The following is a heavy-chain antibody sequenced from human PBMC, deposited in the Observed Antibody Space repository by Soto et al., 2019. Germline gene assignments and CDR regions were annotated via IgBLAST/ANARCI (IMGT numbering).Heavy chain of an antibody. CDR2: IWYDGSGR. Sequence: QVQLVESGGGVVQPGRSLRLSCAASGFTFNLYGMQWVRQAPGKGLEWVAMIWYDGSGRCYGDSVKGRFTVSRDNSKNAQYLDMKRLGADDTAVYYCPRDIAVRRLDYGGQGTLFTVSS. J-gene: IGHJ4*02. V-gene: IGHV3-33*01. D-gene: IGHD6-6*01. CDR3: PRDIAVRRLDY. CDR1: GFTFNLYG.